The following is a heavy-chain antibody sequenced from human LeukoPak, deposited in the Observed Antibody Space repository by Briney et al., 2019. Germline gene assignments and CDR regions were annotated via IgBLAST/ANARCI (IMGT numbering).Heavy chain of an antibody. CDR1: GFTLSDYA. Sequence: GGSLRLSCAASGFTLSDYAMIWGRPAPGRRLEWVSAIGGGGGNIHYAESVKGRFTISRDNSKSTLFLHMNSLRADDTAVYYCAKDPNGDYIGAFDFWGQGTMVSVSS. J-gene: IGHJ3*01. V-gene: IGHV3-23*01. CDR3: AKDPNGDYIGAFDF. D-gene: IGHD4-17*01. CDR2: IGGGGGNI.